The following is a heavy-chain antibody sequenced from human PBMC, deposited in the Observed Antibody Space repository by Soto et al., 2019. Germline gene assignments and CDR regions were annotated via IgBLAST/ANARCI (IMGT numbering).Heavy chain of an antibody. CDR3: AREIRTYNWFDP. V-gene: IGHV4-59*01. CDR2: IYYSGST. CDR1: GGSISSYY. J-gene: IGHJ5*02. Sequence: SETLSLTCTVSGGSISSYYWSWIRQPPWKGLEWIGYIYYSGSTNYNPSLKSRVTISVDTSKNQFSLKLSSVTAADTAVYYCAREIRTYNWFDPWGQGTLVTVSS.